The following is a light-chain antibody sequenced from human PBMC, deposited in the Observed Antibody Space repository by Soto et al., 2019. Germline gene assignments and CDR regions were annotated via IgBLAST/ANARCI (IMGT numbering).Light chain of an antibody. CDR1: QSVLSSSNSKNC. J-gene: IGKJ1*01. V-gene: IGKV4-1*01. CDR2: WAS. CDR3: QHYYSIPWT. Sequence: DIVMTQSPDSLAVSLGERATINCRSCQSVLSSSNSKNCLAWYQQKSGQPPKLLIYWASTRQSGVPDRFSASGSGTDFTLTISSLQAEDVAAYYCQHYYSIPWTFGQGTRVEIK.